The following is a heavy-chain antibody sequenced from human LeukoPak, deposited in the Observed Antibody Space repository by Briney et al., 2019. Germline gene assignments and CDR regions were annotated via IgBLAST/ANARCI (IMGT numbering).Heavy chain of an antibody. CDR3: AKESGSSSSLGY. Sequence: GGSLRLSCTASGFTFSSFGMSWVRQVPGKGLDWVSTINGNGAMTYYADSVKGRFTISRDNSRNTVFLQMSSLRAEDTAVYYCAKESGSSSSLGYWGQGTLVTVSS. V-gene: IGHV3-23*01. CDR2: INGNGAMT. D-gene: IGHD6-6*01. J-gene: IGHJ4*02. CDR1: GFTFSSFG.